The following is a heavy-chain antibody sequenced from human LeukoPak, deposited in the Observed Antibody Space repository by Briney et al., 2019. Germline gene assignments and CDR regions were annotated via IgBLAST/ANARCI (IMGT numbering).Heavy chain of an antibody. V-gene: IGHV3-30-3*01. D-gene: IGHD3-16*01. CDR2: ISFDGSDK. CDR3: AREELGSSLGFDP. CDR1: GFTFSSYT. J-gene: IGHJ5*02. Sequence: GGSLRLSCAASGFTFSSYTIHWVRQPPGKGLEWVAVISFDGSDKYYADSVKGRFTISRDNSKNTLYLQMNSLRAEDTAVYYCAREELGSSLGFDPWGQGTLVTVSS.